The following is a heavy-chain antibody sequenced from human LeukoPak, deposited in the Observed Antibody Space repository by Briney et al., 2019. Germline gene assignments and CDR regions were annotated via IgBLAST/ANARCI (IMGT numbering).Heavy chain of an antibody. Sequence: GGSLRLSCAASGFTFSSYSMNWVRQAPGKGLEWVSSISSTSTYIYYADSVKGRFTISRDNAKNSLYLQVNSLRAEDAAVYYCARGGFGELYWGQGTLVTVPS. CDR1: GFTFSSYS. CDR3: ARGGFGELY. V-gene: IGHV3-21*01. D-gene: IGHD3-10*01. J-gene: IGHJ4*02. CDR2: ISSTSTYI.